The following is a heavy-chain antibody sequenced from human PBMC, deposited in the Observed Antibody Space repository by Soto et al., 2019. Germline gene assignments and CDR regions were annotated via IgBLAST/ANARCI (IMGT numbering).Heavy chain of an antibody. V-gene: IGHV4-39*01. Sequence: QLQLQESGPGLVKPSETLSLTCTVSGGSISSSNYYWGWIRQPPGKGLEWIGTIYYSGNTYYNPSIKSRVTISVDTSKNQFSLKLSSVTAADTAVYYCARRVTAMVSLDYWGQGTLVTVSS. CDR1: GGSISSSNYY. J-gene: IGHJ4*02. CDR2: IYYSGNT. D-gene: IGHD5-18*01. CDR3: ARRVTAMVSLDY.